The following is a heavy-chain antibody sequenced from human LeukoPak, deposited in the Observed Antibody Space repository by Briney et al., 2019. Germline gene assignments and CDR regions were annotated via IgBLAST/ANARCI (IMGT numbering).Heavy chain of an antibody. CDR1: GFTFSSSA. Sequence: GGSLRLSYAASGFTFSSSAMSWVRQAPGKGLEWVSTISGSGGSTYYADSVKGRFTISRDNSKNTLYLQMNSLRAEDTAVYYCAKVDYPYYFDYWGQGTLVTVSS. D-gene: IGHD4-11*01. CDR3: AKVDYPYYFDY. J-gene: IGHJ4*02. V-gene: IGHV3-23*01. CDR2: ISGSGGST.